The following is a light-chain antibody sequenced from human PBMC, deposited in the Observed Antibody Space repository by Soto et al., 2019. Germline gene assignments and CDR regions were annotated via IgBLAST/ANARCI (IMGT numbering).Light chain of an antibody. V-gene: IGKV3-15*01. Sequence: EIVLTQSPATLSVSPGDRATLSCGASQSVSSDLAWYQQKPGQAPRLLIYGASTRATGVPARFSGRGSGTEFTLTISSLQTEDFAVYHCQQYNKWPRTFGQGTKVDIK. CDR3: QQYNKWPRT. CDR2: GAS. J-gene: IGKJ1*01. CDR1: QSVSSD.